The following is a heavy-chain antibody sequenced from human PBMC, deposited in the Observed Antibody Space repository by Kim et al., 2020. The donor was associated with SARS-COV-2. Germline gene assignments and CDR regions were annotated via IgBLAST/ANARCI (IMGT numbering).Heavy chain of an antibody. CDR2: IYHSGST. J-gene: IGHJ5*02. D-gene: IGHD4-17*01. CDR1: GGSISSSNW. CDR3: ARDRWRADYGDHNWFDP. V-gene: IGHV4-4*02. Sequence: SETLSLTCAVSGGSISSSNWWSWVRQPPGKGLEWIGEIYHSGSTNYNPSLKSRVTISVDNSKNQFSLKLSSVTAADTAVYYCARDRWRADYGDHNWFDPWGQGTLVTVSS.